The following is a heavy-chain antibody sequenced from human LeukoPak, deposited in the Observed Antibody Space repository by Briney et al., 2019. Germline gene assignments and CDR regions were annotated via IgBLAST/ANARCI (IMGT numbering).Heavy chain of an antibody. J-gene: IGHJ6*03. CDR3: ARDKQLDWAHYYYYYMDV. CDR1: GGPITTYY. V-gene: IGHV4-4*07. D-gene: IGHD1-1*01. CDR2: ISGSGVI. Sequence: KPSETLSLTCTVSGGPITTYYLSWIRQSAGMGLEWIGRISGSGVITYNPSLKSRVILSLDTSNNHFSLKLISVTAADTAVYYCARDKQLDWAHYYYYYMDVWGKGTTVTVSS.